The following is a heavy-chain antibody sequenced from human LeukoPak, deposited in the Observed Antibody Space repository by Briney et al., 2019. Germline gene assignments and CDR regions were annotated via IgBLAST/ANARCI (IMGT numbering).Heavy chain of an antibody. Sequence: PGRSLRLSCAASGFTFSSYAMHWVRQAPGKGLEYVSAISSNGGSTYYADSVKGRFTISRDNSKNTLYLQMGSLRAEDMAVYYCARGSRATLGELPDYWGQGTLVTVSS. J-gene: IGHJ4*02. D-gene: IGHD3-10*01. V-gene: IGHV3-64*02. CDR3: ARGSRATLGELPDY. CDR2: ISSNGGST. CDR1: GFTFSSYA.